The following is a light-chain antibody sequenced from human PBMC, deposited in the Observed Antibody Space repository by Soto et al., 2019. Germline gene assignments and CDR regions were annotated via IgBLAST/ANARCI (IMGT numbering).Light chain of an antibody. J-gene: IGKJ1*01. Sequence: EIVLTQSPGTLSLSPGERATLSCRASQSVSSSYLAWYQQKPGQAPRLLIYGASSRATGIPDRFSGSGSGTDFTLTISRLEPEDFATYYCQQLNSAPRTFGQGTKVDIK. V-gene: IGKV3-20*01. CDR2: GAS. CDR1: QSVSSSY. CDR3: QQLNSAPRT.